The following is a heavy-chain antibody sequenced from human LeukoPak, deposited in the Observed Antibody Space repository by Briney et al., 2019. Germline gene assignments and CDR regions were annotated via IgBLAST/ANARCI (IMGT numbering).Heavy chain of an antibody. CDR2: ITTSDGNT. D-gene: IGHD7-27*01. Sequence: GGSLRLSCAASGFTFSSYTMSWVRQAPGKGLEWVSTITTSDGNTYYADSVKGRFTASRDNSKNTLFLQMNSLRAEDTAVYYCAKDGGLWVSAHWGDSWGRGTLVTVSS. CDR1: GFTFSSYT. J-gene: IGHJ4*02. V-gene: IGHV3-23*01. CDR3: AKDGGLWVSAHWGDS.